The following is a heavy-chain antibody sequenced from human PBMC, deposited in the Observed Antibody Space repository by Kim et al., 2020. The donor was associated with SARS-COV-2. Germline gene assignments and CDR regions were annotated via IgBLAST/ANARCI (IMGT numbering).Heavy chain of an antibody. CDR3: ARARTQYYMDV. J-gene: IGHJ6*03. V-gene: IGHV4-4*07. CDR2: T. Sequence: TTYNPSLKSRVTMSVDTSKNQFSLELSSVTAADTAVYYCARARTQYYMDVWGKGTTVTVSS.